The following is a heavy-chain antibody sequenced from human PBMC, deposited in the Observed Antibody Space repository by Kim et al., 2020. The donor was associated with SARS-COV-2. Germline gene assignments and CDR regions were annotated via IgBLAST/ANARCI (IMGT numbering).Heavy chain of an antibody. V-gene: IGHV3-73*01. J-gene: IGHJ4*01. CDR3: ATYTDYFFNY. D-gene: IGHD4-17*01. Sequence: GGSLRLSCAASGFIFSGSTMHWVRQASGKGLEWVGRIRSKPKNYATEYTVSVKGRFTVSRDDSKNTAYLQMNGLKTEDTAVYYCATYTDYFFNYWGHGIL. CDR2: IRSKPKNYAT. CDR1: GFIFSGST.